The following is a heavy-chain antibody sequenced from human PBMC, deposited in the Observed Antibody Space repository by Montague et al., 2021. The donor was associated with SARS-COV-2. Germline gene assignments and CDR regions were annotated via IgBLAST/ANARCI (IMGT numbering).Heavy chain of an antibody. J-gene: IGHJ3*02. D-gene: IGHD2-2*01. V-gene: IGHV4-59*08. CDR2: IYYSGST. CDR3: ARRALGYCRSTSCETAFDI. CDR1: GGSISSYY. Sequence: SETLSLTCTVSGGSISSYYWSWIRQPPGKGLEWIGYIYYSGSTNYNPSLKSRVPISVDTSKNQFSLKLSSVTAADTAVYYCARRALGYCRSTSCETAFDIWGQGTMVTVSS.